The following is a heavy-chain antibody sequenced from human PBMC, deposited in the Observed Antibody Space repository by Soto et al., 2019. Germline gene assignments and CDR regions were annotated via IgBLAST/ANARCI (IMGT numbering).Heavy chain of an antibody. Sequence: GESLKISCKASGYNFASYWIAWVRQMPGKGLEWMGIIYPGDSDTRYSPSFQGQVTISADKSISTAYLQWSSLKASDTAMYYCARDYGSGNYFWDIRNYHYYGLDVWGQGATVTVSS. CDR2: IYPGDSDT. CDR1: GYNFASYW. J-gene: IGHJ6*02. CDR3: ARDYGSGNYFWDIRNYHYYGLDV. D-gene: IGHD3-10*01. V-gene: IGHV5-51*01.